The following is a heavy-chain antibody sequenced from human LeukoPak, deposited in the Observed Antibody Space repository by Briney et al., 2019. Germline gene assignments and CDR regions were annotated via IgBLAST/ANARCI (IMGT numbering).Heavy chain of an antibody. D-gene: IGHD4-17*01. CDR1: GFTFSGSA. J-gene: IGHJ4*02. Sequence: GGSLRLSCAASGFTFSGSAMHWVRQASGKGLEWVGRIRSKANSYATAYAASVKGRFTISRDDSKNTAYLQMNSLKHEDTAVYYCTRPLYGDYVMNYWGQGTLVTVSS. V-gene: IGHV3-73*01. CDR2: IRSKANSYAT. CDR3: TRPLYGDYVMNY.